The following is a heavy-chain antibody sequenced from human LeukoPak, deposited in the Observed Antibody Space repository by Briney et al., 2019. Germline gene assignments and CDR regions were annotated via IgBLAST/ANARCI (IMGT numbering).Heavy chain of an antibody. CDR1: GYTFTRYG. Sequence: ASVKVSCKASGYTFTRYGISWVRQAPGQGLEWMGWISAYNDNTNYAQKLQGRVTMTTDTSTSTAYMELRSLKSDDTAVYYCARTGRGYSYGYSDYWGQGTLVTVSS. D-gene: IGHD5-18*01. J-gene: IGHJ4*02. CDR2: ISAYNDNT. CDR3: ARTGRGYSYGYSDY. V-gene: IGHV1-18*01.